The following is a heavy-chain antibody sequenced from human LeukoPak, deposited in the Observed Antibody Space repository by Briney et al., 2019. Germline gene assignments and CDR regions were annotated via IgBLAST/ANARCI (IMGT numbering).Heavy chain of an antibody. CDR2: FDPEDGET. D-gene: IGHD3-10*01. CDR1: GYTLTELS. J-gene: IGHJ6*02. Sequence: ASVKVSCKVSGYTLTELSMYWVRQTPGKGLEWMGGFDPEDGETLYAQKFQGRVTMTEDTSTDTAYMELSSLRSKDTAVYYCATDQRGAGLGFRYGSGSYNGMDVWGQGTTVTVSS. CDR3: ATDQRGAGLGFRYGSGSYNGMDV. V-gene: IGHV1-24*01.